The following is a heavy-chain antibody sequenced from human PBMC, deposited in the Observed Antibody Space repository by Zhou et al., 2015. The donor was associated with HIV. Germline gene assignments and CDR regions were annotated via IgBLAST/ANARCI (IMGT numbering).Heavy chain of an antibody. V-gene: IGHV3-23*01. CDR2: IHIDESMT. CDR3: TNYLIKSHSAGDY. CDR1: GFPFSGYS. D-gene: IGHD3-10*01. J-gene: IGHJ4*02. Sequence: DVHLLESGGGLVQPGGSLRLSCAASGFPFSGYSMTWVRQAPGKGLEWVSTIHIDESMTYYADSVKGRFTVSRDNSKNSLYLQMNSLRAEDTALYYCTNYLIKSHSAGDYWGQGTLVTVSS.